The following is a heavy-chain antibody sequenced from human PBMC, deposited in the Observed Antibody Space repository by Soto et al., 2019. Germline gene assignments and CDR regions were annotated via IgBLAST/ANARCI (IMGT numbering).Heavy chain of an antibody. J-gene: IGHJ5*02. CDR3: ATTGSGVAWRWFDP. CDR2: IYYRGST. D-gene: IGHD2-15*01. V-gene: IGHV4-31*03. CDR1: GDSISSGAYY. Sequence: TSETLSLTCTVSGDSISSGAYYWSWIRQHPGKGLERIGYIYYRGSTYYNPSLKSRVTISVDTSKNQFSLKLSSVTAADTAVYYCATTGSGVAWRWFDPWGQGTQVTVSS.